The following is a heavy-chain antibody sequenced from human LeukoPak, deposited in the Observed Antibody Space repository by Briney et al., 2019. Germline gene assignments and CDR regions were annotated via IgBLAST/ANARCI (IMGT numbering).Heavy chain of an antibody. D-gene: IGHD1-26*01. CDR1: GFTFSSYG. V-gene: IGHV3-30*18. CDR2: TSYDGSNK. Sequence: GGSLRLSCAASGFTFSSYGMHWVRQAPGKGLEWVAVTSYDGSNKYYADSVKGRFTISRDNSKNTLYLQMNSLRAEDTAVYYCAKLGGVGATSLADYWGQGTLVTVSS. CDR3: AKLGGVGATSLADY. J-gene: IGHJ4*02.